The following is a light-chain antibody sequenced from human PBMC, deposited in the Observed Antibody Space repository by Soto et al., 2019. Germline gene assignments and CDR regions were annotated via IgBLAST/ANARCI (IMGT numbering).Light chain of an antibody. Sequence: EVGLSLSAGTLSLSPGERATLSCRASQTVRNNYLAWYQQKPGQAPRLLIYDASSRATGIPDTLSGSRSWTKYTLTTISLLSADIAVDYCQPYYNVPPFGGGTKVAIK. CDR3: QPYYNVPP. CDR2: DAS. V-gene: IGKV3D-15*01. CDR1: QTVRNN. J-gene: IGKJ4*01.